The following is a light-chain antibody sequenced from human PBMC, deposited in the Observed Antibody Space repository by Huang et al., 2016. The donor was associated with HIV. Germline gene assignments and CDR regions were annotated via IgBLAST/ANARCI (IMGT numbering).Light chain of an antibody. V-gene: IGKV1-9*01. Sequence: IQLTQSPSSLSASVGDRVTITCRASQGIGRYLVWYQQKPGKAPKLLIYAASTLRRGVPSRFSGSGSGTDFTLTIGSLQPEDFATYYCQQLKTYPITFGHGTQVDIK. CDR3: QQLKTYPIT. CDR2: AAS. CDR1: QGIGRY. J-gene: IGKJ3*01.